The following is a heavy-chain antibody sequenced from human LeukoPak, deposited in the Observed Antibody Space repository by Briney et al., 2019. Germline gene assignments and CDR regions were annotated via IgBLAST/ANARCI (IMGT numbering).Heavy chain of an antibody. Sequence: ASVTVSCKASGYTFTSYDINWVRQATGQGLEWMGWMNPNSGNTGYAQKFQGRVTMTRNTSISTAYMELSSLRSEDTAVYYCARGDFWSGYTDYWGQGTLVTVSS. CDR2: MNPNSGNT. J-gene: IGHJ4*02. CDR3: ARGDFWSGYTDY. D-gene: IGHD3-3*01. CDR1: GYTFTSYD. V-gene: IGHV1-8*01.